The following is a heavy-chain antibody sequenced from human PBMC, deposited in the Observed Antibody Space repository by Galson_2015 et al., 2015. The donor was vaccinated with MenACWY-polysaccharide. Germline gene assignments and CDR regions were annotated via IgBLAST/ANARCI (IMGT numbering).Heavy chain of an antibody. J-gene: IGHJ4*02. CDR3: AKDGEVVTALYYFDY. CDR2: ISYDGSNK. Sequence: SLRLSCAASGFTFSSYGMHWVRQAPGKGLEWVAVISYDGSNKYYADSVKGRFTISRDNSKNTLYLQMNSPRAEDTAVYYCAKDGEVVTALYYFDYWGQGTLVTVSS. D-gene: IGHD2-21*02. V-gene: IGHV3-30*18. CDR1: GFTFSSYG.